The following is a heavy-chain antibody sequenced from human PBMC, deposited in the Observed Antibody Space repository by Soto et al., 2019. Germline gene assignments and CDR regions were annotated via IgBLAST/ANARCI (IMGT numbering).Heavy chain of an antibody. CDR1: GGSISSSSYF. D-gene: IGHD6-13*01. J-gene: IGHJ4*02. CDR3: ARLFREGAATGTYYFNY. V-gene: IGHV4-39*01. Sequence: QLQLQESGPGLVKPSETLSLTCTVSGGSISSSSYFWGWVRQPPGKGLEWIGSIYYSGSTYYKPSLKGRVTISVDTSQNQFSLRLSSVTAADTAVYYCARLFREGAATGTYYFNYWGQGTLVTVSS. CDR2: IYYSGST.